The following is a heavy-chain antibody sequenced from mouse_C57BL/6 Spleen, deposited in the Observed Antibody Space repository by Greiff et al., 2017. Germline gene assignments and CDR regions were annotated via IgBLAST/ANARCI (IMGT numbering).Heavy chain of an antibody. CDR2: IHPYNGDT. V-gene: IGHV1-20*01. CDR1: GYSFTGYF. Sequence: VQLQQSGPELVKPGASVKISCKASGYSFTGYFMNWVMQSHGQSLEWIGRIHPYNGDTNYNQKFKGKATLTVDKSSSTAHMELRSLTSEDSAVYYCARYHYGSSYEAIYDWGKGASVTVST. CDR3: ARYHYGSSYEAIYD. J-gene: IGHJ4*01. D-gene: IGHD1-1*01.